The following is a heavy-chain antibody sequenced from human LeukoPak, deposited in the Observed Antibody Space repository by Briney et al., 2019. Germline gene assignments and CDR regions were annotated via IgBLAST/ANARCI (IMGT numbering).Heavy chain of an antibody. CDR1: GFTFSSYA. D-gene: IGHD4-17*01. Sequence: GGSLRLSCAASGFTFSSYAMHWVRQAPGKGLEWVAVISYDGSNKYYADSVKGRFTISRDNSKNTLYLQMNSLRAEDTAVYYCARDYGDCCFDYWGQGTLVTVSS. CDR2: ISYDGSNK. V-gene: IGHV3-30-3*01. J-gene: IGHJ4*02. CDR3: ARDYGDCCFDY.